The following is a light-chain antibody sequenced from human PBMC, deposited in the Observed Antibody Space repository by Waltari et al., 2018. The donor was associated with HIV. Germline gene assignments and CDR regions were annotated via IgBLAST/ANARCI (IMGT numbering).Light chain of an antibody. CDR1: SSDVGGYNY. CDR2: DVS. J-gene: IGLJ2*01. V-gene: IGLV2-14*01. CDR3: ISDTSSSTLV. Sequence: QSALTQPASVSGSPGQSITISCTGTSSDVGGYNYVSWYQQYAGTAPKIMICDVSNRPAGVSTPFSGSKSGNTASLAIAGLQAEDEAEYYCISDTSSSTLVLGGGTKLAVL.